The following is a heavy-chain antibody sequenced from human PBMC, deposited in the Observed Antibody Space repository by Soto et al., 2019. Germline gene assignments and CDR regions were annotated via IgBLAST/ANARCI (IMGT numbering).Heavy chain of an antibody. V-gene: IGHV3-48*02. J-gene: IGHJ5*02. CDR2: ISSSSSTI. CDR3: AREWNPLNWFDP. CDR1: GFTFSSYS. Sequence: GGSLRLACAASGFTFSSYSMNWVRQAPGKGLEWVSYISSSSSTIYYADSVKGRFTISRDNAKNSLYLQMNSLRDEDTAVYYCAREWNPLNWFDPWGQGTLVTVSS. D-gene: IGHD1-1*01.